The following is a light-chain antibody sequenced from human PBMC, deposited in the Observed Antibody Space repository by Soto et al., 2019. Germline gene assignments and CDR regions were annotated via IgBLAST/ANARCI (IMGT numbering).Light chain of an antibody. V-gene: IGLV2-8*01. CDR3: SSYAGSDNFV. Sequence: QSALTEPPSASGPPGQSVTISCTGTSSDVGGYNYVSWYQQHPGKVPKLIIYEVSKRPSGVPDRFSGSKSGNTASLTVSGLQAEDEADYYCSSYAGSDNFVFGTGTKVTVL. J-gene: IGLJ1*01. CDR1: SSDVGGYNY. CDR2: EVS.